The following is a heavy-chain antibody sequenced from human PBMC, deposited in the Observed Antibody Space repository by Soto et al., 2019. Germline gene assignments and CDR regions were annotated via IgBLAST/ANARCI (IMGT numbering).Heavy chain of an antibody. Sequence: ASVKVSCKASGYTFTGYYMHWVRQAPGQGLEWMGWINPNSGGTNYAQKFQGWVTMTRDTSISTAYMELSRLRSDDTAVYYCARDSGDYDPYYFDYWGQGTLVTVSS. CDR3: ARDSGDYDPYYFDY. J-gene: IGHJ4*02. V-gene: IGHV1-2*04. CDR2: INPNSGGT. D-gene: IGHD4-17*01. CDR1: GYTFTGYY.